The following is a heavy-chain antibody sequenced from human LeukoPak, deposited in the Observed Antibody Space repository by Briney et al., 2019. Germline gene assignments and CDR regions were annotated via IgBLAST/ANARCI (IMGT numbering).Heavy chain of an antibody. D-gene: IGHD6-19*01. CDR2: INPTGGST. J-gene: IGHJ4*02. CDR1: GYTFTSYY. CDR3: ARFAVHRRIAVNGQFGLDY. Sequence: ASVKVSCKASGYTFTSYYMHWVRQAPGQGLEWMGLINPTGGSTGYAQKFQGRVTMTRDTSTSTVYMELSSLRSEDTAVYYCARFAVHRRIAVNGQFGLDYWGRGTLVTVSS. V-gene: IGHV1-46*01.